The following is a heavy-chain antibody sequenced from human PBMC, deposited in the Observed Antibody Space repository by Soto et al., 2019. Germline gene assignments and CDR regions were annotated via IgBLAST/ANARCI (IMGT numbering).Heavy chain of an antibody. D-gene: IGHD2-2*01. Sequence: QVQLQQWGAGLLKPSETLSLTCAVYGGSFSGYYWSWIRQPPGKGLEWIGEINHSGSTNYNPSLKSRVTISVDTSKNQFSLKLSSVTAADTAVYYCARGGGIVVPAAIFALRGPSGYYMDVWGKGTTVTVSS. CDR3: ARGGGIVVPAAIFALRGPSGYYMDV. CDR1: GGSFSGYY. CDR2: INHSGST. J-gene: IGHJ6*03. V-gene: IGHV4-34*01.